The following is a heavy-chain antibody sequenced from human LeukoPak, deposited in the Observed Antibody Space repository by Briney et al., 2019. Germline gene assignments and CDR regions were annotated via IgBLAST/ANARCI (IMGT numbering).Heavy chain of an antibody. J-gene: IGHJ4*02. CDR3: ARDNLPAAGVDY. CDR2: IWYDGSNK. V-gene: IGHV3-33*01. Sequence: GGSLRLSCAASGFTFSSYGMHWVRQAPGKGLEWVAVIWYDGSNKYYADSVKGRFTISRDNSKNTLYLQMNSLRAEDTAVYYCARDNLPAAGVDYWGQGTLVTVSS. D-gene: IGHD2-2*01. CDR1: GFTFSSYG.